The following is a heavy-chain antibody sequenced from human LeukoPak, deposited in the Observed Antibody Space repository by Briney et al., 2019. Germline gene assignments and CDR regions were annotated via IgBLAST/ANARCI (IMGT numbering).Heavy chain of an antibody. CDR2: ISGSGGST. CDR3: AKDQQWLGVEYFQH. CDR1: GFTFSSYA. J-gene: IGHJ1*01. D-gene: IGHD6-19*01. V-gene: IGHV3-23*01. Sequence: PGGSLRLSCAASGFTFSSYAMSWVRQAPGEGLEWVSAISGSGGSTYYADSVKGRFTISRDNSKNTLYLQMNSLRAEDTAVYYCAKDQQWLGVEYFQHWGQGTLVTVSS.